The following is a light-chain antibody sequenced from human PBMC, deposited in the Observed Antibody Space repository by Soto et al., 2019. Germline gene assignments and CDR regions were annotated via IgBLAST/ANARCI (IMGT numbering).Light chain of an antibody. V-gene: IGKV3-11*01. CDR1: QSVSSY. Sequence: EIVLTQSPATLSLSPGERATLSCRASQSVSSYLAWYQQKPGQAPRLLIYDASNRATGIPARFRGSGSGTDFTLTISSLEPEDFAVYYGQQRSNWPPLFTFGPGTKVYIK. J-gene: IGKJ3*01. CDR2: DAS. CDR3: QQRSNWPPLFT.